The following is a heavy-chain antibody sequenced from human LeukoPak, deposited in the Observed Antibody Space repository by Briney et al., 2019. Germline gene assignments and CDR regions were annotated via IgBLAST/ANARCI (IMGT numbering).Heavy chain of an antibody. CDR3: ARGSAYGYVRLAEY. CDR1: GGSISSYY. V-gene: IGHV4-59*01. Sequence: PSETLSLTCTVSGGSISSYYWNWLPQSPGKGLECLGYIYSSGSTNYNPSLKSRVTISIDTSKNQFSLKLLSVTAADTAVYYCARGSAYGYVRLAEYWGQGTLVTVSS. J-gene: IGHJ4*02. CDR2: IYSSGST. D-gene: IGHD3-10*02.